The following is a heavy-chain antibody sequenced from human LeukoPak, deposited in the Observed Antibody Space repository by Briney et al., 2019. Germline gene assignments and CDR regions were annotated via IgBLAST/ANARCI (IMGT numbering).Heavy chain of an antibody. D-gene: IGHD6-19*01. Sequence: PSETLSLTCTVSGGSISGYYWSWIRQPPGKGLEWIGYIYSSGSSSYNPSLKSRVTISVDTSKNQFSLKLSSVTAADTAVYYCTRRASSGWEYDYWGQGTLVTVSS. V-gene: IGHV4-59*01. CDR2: IYSSGSS. CDR3: TRRASSGWEYDY. J-gene: IGHJ4*02. CDR1: GGSISGYY.